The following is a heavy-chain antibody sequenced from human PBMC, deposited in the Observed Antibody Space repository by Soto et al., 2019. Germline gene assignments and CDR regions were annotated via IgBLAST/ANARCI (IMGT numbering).Heavy chain of an antibody. CDR2: IYYSGST. J-gene: IGHJ5*02. CDR1: GGSISSSRYY. Sequence: PSXTLYLTCTVSGGSISSSRYYWGWIRQPPGKGLEWIGSIYYSGSTHYNPSLKSRVTISVDTSKNQLSLKLSSVTAADTAVYYCARSVDPWGQGTLVTVSS. CDR3: ARSVDP. V-gene: IGHV4-39*07.